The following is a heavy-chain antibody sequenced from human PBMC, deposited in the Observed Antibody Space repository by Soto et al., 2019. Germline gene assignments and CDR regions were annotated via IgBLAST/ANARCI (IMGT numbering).Heavy chain of an antibody. CDR1: GFIFSDHY. D-gene: IGHD2-8*01. J-gene: IGHJ4*02. V-gene: IGHV3-72*01. CDR2: IRNKPNSYTT. Sequence: PGGSLRLSCAASGFIFSDHYMDWVRQAPGEGLEWVGRIRNKPNSYTTEYAASVQGRFTISRDDSKNSLYLQMNGLKTEDTAVYFCARELKGGIRSKVCFDFWGQGTLVTVSS. CDR3: ARELKGGIRSKVCFDF.